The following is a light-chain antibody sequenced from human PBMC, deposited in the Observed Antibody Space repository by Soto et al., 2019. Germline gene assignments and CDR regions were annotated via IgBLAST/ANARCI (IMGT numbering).Light chain of an antibody. CDR2: FNSDGSH. J-gene: IGLJ2*01. Sequence: QSVLTQSPSASASLGASVKLTCSLSRGHSSYAIAWHQQQPEKGPRYLMKFNSDGSHSKGDGIPDRFSGSSSGAERYLTISSLQSEDEADYYCQTWGTGIVVFGGGTKLTVL. V-gene: IGLV4-69*01. CDR3: QTWGTGIVV. CDR1: RGHSSYA.